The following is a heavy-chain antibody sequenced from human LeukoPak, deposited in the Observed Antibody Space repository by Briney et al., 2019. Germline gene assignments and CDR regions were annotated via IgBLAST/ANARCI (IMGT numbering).Heavy chain of an antibody. CDR3: ARGGSITGARDAFDI. J-gene: IGHJ3*02. CDR2: IYHSGGT. D-gene: IGHD1-20*01. Sequence: SETLSLTCSVSGGSIYGSGWHWSWLRQPPGKGLEWIGYIYHSGGTYISPPLTSRVSISVDRFNNQFFLYLNYATDADTAVYYCARGGSITGARDAFDIWGQGTMVTVSS. V-gene: IGHV4-30-2*01. CDR1: GGSIYGSGWH.